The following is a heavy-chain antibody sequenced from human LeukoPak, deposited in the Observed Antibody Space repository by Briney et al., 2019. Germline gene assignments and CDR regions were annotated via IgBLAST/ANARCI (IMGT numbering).Heavy chain of an antibody. D-gene: IGHD2-15*01. CDR3: AKFPKRGHCSSGSCHLDY. J-gene: IGHJ4*02. CDR1: GFTFNSYA. Sequence: PGGSLRLSCAASGFTFNSYAMSWVRQAPGKGLEWVSSISGTGSTTYYADSVKGRFAISRDNSESTLYMQMNSLRAEDTAMYYCAKFPKRGHCSSGSCHLDYWAQGTLVTVSS. CDR2: ISGTGSTT. V-gene: IGHV3-23*01.